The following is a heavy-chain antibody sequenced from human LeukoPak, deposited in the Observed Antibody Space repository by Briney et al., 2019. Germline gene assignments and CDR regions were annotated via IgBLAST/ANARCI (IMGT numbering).Heavy chain of an antibody. CDR1: GFTFDGYD. CDR2: ISWNGGST. D-gene: IGHD6-19*01. Sequence: PGGSLRLSCAASGFTFDGYDMRWVRQAPGKGLEWVSGISWNGGSTGYADSVKGRFTITRDNAKNSLYLQMNSLRAEDTAVYYCARDGGSAWFLDYWGQGTLVTVSS. J-gene: IGHJ4*02. CDR3: ARDGGSAWFLDY. V-gene: IGHV3-20*04.